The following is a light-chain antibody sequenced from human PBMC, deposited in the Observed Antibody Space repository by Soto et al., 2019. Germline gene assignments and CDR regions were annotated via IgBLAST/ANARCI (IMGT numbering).Light chain of an antibody. V-gene: IGLV2-14*01. J-gene: IGLJ2*01. CDR2: EVS. CDR3: SSYAGSSTLI. CDR1: SSDVGGYNY. Sequence: QSALTQPASVSGSPGQSITISCTGSSSDVGGYNYVSWYQHHPGKAPKLMIYEVSNRPSGVSTRFSGSKSGNTASLTISGLQAEDEADYYCSSYAGSSTLIFGGGTKLTVL.